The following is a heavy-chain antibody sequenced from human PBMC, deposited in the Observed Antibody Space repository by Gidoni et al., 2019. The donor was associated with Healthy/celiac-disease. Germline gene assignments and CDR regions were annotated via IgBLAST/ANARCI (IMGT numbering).Heavy chain of an antibody. V-gene: IGHV1-69*01. Sequence: QVQLVQSGAEVKKPGSSVKVSSKASGGTFSSYAISWVRQAPGQGLEWMGGIIPIFGTANYAQKFQGRVTITADESTSTAYMELSSLRSEDTAVYYCAREICSSTSCYPSYYYYYGMDVWGKGTTVTVSS. CDR1: GGTFSSYA. D-gene: IGHD2-2*01. CDR3: AREICSSTSCYPSYYYYYGMDV. CDR2: IIPIFGTA. J-gene: IGHJ6*04.